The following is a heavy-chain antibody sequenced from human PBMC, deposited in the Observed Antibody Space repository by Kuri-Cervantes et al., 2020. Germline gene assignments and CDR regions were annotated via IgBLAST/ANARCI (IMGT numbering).Heavy chain of an antibody. D-gene: IGHD5-18*01. V-gene: IGHV4-39*02. CDR1: GGSISSSSYY. Sequence: SETLSLTCTVSGGSISSSSYYWGWIRQPPGKGLEWIGSIYYSGSTYYNPSLKSRVTISVDTSKNQFSLKLSSVTAADTAVYYCVREPVDTAMVRDNYFDYWGQGTLVTVSS. CDR3: VREPVDTAMVRDNYFDY. CDR2: IYYSGST. J-gene: IGHJ4*02.